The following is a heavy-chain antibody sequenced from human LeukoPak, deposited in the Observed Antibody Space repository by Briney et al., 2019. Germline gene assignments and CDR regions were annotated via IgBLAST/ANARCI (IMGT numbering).Heavy chain of an antibody. CDR3: ARESAGSLHDSTAAFHY. CDR2: GHHSESS. V-gene: IGHV4-59*02. Sequence: SETLSLTCSVSGDSVTSTYWSWIRQPPGKGLEWIAYGHHSESSNYNPSFRSRVIIPVDTSRNQFSLRLSSVTAAVTAIYYCARESAGSLHDSTAAFHYWGQGILVIVSS. CDR1: GDSVTSTY. J-gene: IGHJ4*02. D-gene: IGHD2-8*02.